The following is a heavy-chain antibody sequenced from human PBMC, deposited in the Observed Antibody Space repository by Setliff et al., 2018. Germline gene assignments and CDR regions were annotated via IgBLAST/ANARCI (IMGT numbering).Heavy chain of an antibody. J-gene: IGHJ4*02. D-gene: IGHD3-9*01. CDR1: GYTFTGYL. CDR2: INPNSGGT. Sequence: GASVKVSCKASGYTFTGYLMHWVRQVPGQGLEWMGWINPNSGGTKYAQKFQARVAMTRDTSISTVYMELSSLRSDDTAVYYCARGLYDWFGCMDFWGLGTLVTVSS. V-gene: IGHV1-2*02. CDR3: ARGLYDWFGCMDF.